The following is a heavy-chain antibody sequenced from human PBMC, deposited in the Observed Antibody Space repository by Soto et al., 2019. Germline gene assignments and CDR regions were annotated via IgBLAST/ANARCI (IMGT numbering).Heavy chain of an antibody. J-gene: IGHJ5*02. Sequence: ASETLSLTCTISGGSISTYYWSWIRQPPGKGLEWIGYIYYSGSTNYNPSLKSRVTISLDTSKNQFSLKLSSVTAADTAVYYCALTDHSNDGWFDPWGQGTLVTVSS. CDR3: ALTDHSNDGWFDP. D-gene: IGHD4-4*01. V-gene: IGHV4-59*01. CDR1: GGSISTYY. CDR2: IYYSGST.